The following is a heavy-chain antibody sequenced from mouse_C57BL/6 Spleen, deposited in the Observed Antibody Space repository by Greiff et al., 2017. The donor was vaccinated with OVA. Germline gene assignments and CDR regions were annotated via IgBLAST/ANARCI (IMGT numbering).Heavy chain of an antibody. CDR2: INPNNGGT. V-gene: IGHV1-26*01. D-gene: IGHD2-10*02. J-gene: IGHJ4*01. CDR3: ALDYYAMDY. Sequence: EVQLQQSGPELVKPGASVKISCKASGYTFTDYYMNWVKQSHGKSLEWIGDINPNNGGTSYNQKFKGKATLTVDKSSSTAYMELRSLTSEDSAVYYCALDYYAMDYWGQGTSVTVSS. CDR1: GYTFTDYY.